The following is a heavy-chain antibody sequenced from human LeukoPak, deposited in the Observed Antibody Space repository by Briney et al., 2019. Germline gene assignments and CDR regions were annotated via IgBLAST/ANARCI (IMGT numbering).Heavy chain of an antibody. CDR3: ARDCFGVVGSGSYLGYYYYMDV. Sequence: SDTLSLTCTVSGGSISSYYWSWIRQPAGKGLEWIGRIYSSGSTNYNPSLKSRVTISVDKSKNQFSLKLSSVTAADRAVYYCARDCFGVVGSGSYLGYYYYMDVWGKGTTVTASS. V-gene: IGHV4-4*07. CDR2: IYSSGST. D-gene: IGHD3-10*01. J-gene: IGHJ6*03. CDR1: GGSISSYY.